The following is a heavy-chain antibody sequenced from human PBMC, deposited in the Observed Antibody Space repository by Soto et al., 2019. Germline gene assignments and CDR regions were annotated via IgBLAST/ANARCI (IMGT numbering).Heavy chain of an antibody. CDR1: GGSISSSSYY. J-gene: IGHJ4*02. V-gene: IGHV4-39*01. Sequence: QLRLQEAGPGLVKPSETLSLTCTVSGGSISSSSYYWGWIRQPPGKGPEWIGSIYYNGNTYYNPSSQSRITMSVDTSKNKFSLKLSSATAADTAMYYCARQTVVFGQYFDYWGQGTLVTVSS. CDR2: IYYNGNT. D-gene: IGHD2-15*01. CDR3: ARQTVVFGQYFDY.